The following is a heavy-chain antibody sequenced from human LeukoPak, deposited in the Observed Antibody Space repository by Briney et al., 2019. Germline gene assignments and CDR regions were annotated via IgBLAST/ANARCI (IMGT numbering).Heavy chain of an antibody. D-gene: IGHD3-10*01. CDR3: ARRRRSMVRDIIITYPFDY. V-gene: IGHV4-34*01. CDR1: GGSFSGYY. J-gene: IGHJ4*02. CDR2: INHRGST. Sequence: PSAPLSLTCAVYGGSFSGYYWSWIRQPPGKGLEWIGEINHRGSTNYNPSLKRRVTISVDTSKNQFSLRLNFVTAADTALYYCARRRRSMVRDIIITYPFDYWGQGALVTVSS.